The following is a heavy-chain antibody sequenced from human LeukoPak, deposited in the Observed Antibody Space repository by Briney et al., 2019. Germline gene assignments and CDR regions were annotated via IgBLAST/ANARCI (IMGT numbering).Heavy chain of an antibody. Sequence: SGTLSLTCTVSGGSISSSSYYWGWIRQPPGKGLEWIGSMYYSGNTYHNPSLKSRVTIAVDTSKNQFSLKVTSVTAADTAVYYCAREGYSPGRYSFDYWGQGILVTVSS. D-gene: IGHD5-18*01. V-gene: IGHV4-39*07. CDR2: MYYSGNT. J-gene: IGHJ4*02. CDR3: AREGYSPGRYSFDY. CDR1: GGSISSSSYY.